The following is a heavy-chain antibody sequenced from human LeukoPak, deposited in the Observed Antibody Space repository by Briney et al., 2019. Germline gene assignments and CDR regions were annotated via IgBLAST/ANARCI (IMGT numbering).Heavy chain of an antibody. CDR3: ARDHYDSSGYYYDFDY. CDR2: ISYDGSNK. Sequence: PGGSLRLSCAASGFTFSSYAMHWVRQAPGKGLEWVAVISYDGSNKYYADPVKGRFTISRDNSKNTLYLQMNSLRAEDTAVYYCARDHYDSSGYYYDFDYWGQGTLVTVSS. V-gene: IGHV3-30*04. J-gene: IGHJ4*02. CDR1: GFTFSSYA. D-gene: IGHD3-22*01.